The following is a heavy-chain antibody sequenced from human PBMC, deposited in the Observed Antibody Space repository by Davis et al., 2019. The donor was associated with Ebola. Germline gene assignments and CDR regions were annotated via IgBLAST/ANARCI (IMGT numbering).Heavy chain of an antibody. Sequence: GESLKISCAASGLTFSTYELNWVRQASGKGLEWVGRIRSKANSYATAYAASVKGRFTISRDDSKNTAYLQMNSLKTEDTAVYYCTAAAGIFDYWGQGTLVTVSS. CDR1: GLTFSTYE. J-gene: IGHJ4*02. CDR2: IRSKANSYAT. CDR3: TAAAGIFDY. V-gene: IGHV3-73*01. D-gene: IGHD6-13*01.